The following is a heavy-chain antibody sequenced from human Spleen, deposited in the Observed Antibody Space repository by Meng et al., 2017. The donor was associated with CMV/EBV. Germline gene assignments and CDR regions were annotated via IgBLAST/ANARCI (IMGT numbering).Heavy chain of an antibody. V-gene: IGHV1-46*01. J-gene: IGHJ5*02. CDR2: INPSGGST. D-gene: IGHD5-18*01. CDR1: GYTFTSYY. Sequence: QVQLVQSGAEVKKPGASVKVSCKASGYTFTSYYMHWVRQAPGQGLEWMGIINPSGGSTSYAQKFQGRVTMTRDTSTSTVYMELSSLRSEDTAVYYCARQDTAMVYGGGGWFDPWGQGTLVTVSS. CDR3: ARQDTAMVYGGGGWFDP.